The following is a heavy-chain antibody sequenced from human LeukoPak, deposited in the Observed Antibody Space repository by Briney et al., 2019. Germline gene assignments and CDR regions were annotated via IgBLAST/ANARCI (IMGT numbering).Heavy chain of an antibody. D-gene: IGHD6-6*01. J-gene: IGHJ3*02. V-gene: IGHV3-53*05. CDR2: IYSGGST. CDR3: ASVRSTLDALDI. CDR1: GFTVSSNY. Sequence: GGSLRLSCAASGFTVSSNYMSWVRQAPGKGLEWVSVIYSGGSTYYADSVKGRFTISRDNSKNTLYLQMNSLRAEDTAVYYCASVRSTLDALDIWGQGTMVTVSS.